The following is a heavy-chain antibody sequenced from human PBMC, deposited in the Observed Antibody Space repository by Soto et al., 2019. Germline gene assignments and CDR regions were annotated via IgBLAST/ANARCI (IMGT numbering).Heavy chain of an antibody. V-gene: IGHV5-51*03. Sequence: GESLKISCKGSGYSFTSYWIGWVRQMPGKGLEWMGIIYPGDSDTRYSPSFQGQVTISADKSISTAYLQWSSLKASDTAMYYCARGGGGDIVVVPAAPFPMDVWGQGTTVTVSS. D-gene: IGHD2-2*01. J-gene: IGHJ6*02. CDR2: IYPGDSDT. CDR3: ARGGGGDIVVVPAAPFPMDV. CDR1: GYSFTSYW.